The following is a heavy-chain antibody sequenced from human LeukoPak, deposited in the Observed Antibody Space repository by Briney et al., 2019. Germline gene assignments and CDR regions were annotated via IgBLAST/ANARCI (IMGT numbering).Heavy chain of an antibody. CDR3: AAGDLVRGVPVDY. V-gene: IGHV1-58*02. CDR1: GFTFTSSA. Sequence: GASVKVSCKASGFTFTSSAMQWARQARGQRLEWIGWIVVGSGNTNYAQKFQERVTITRDMSTSTAYMELSSLRSEDTAVYYCAAGDLVRGVPVDYWGQGTLVTVSS. J-gene: IGHJ4*02. CDR2: IVVGSGNT. D-gene: IGHD3-10*01.